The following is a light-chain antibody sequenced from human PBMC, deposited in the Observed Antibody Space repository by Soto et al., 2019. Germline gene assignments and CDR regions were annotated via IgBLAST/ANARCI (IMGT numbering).Light chain of an antibody. V-gene: IGKV3-15*01. J-gene: IGKJ1*01. CDR3: QQYNNWPPWT. CDR1: QSVSNN. CDR2: DAS. Sequence: ILMTQSPATLSVSPGERATLSCRASQSVSNNLAWYQQKPGQAPRLLIYDASTRATGIPARLSGSGSGTELNLPIRRMQTEEFAVYCRQQYNNWPPWTFGLGIKVEVK.